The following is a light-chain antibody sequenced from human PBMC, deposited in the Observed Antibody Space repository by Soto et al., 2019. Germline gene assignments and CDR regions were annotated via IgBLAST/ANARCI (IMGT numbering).Light chain of an antibody. CDR1: QRVSSNY. V-gene: IGKV3-20*01. Sequence: EIVLTQSPGTLSLSPGERATLSCRASQRVSSNYLAWYQQKPGQAPRLLIYAASTRATGIPDRFSGSGSGTDFTLTISRLEPEDFAVYYCQQYGRSPPLIFGGGTKVEIK. CDR3: QQYGRSPPLI. CDR2: AAS. J-gene: IGKJ4*01.